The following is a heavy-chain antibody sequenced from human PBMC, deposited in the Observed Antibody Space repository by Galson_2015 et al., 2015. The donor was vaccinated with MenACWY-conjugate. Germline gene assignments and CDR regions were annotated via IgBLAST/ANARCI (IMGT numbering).Heavy chain of an antibody. CDR2: VGRGGGST. V-gene: IGHV3-23*01. CDR1: GFDFDDYA. J-gene: IGHJ4*01. Sequence: SLRLSCAASGFDFDDYAMSWVRQAPGKGLQWVAGVGRGGGSTFYTDTVRSRFTISRDNSKNTLDLQMDSLRVEDTAVYYCAKVIYGARYYF. CDR3: AKVIYGARYYF. D-gene: IGHD3/OR15-3a*01.